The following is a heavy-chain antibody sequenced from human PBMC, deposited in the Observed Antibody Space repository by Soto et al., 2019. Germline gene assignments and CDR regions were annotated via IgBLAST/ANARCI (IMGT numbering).Heavy chain of an antibody. CDR2: INPSGGST. J-gene: IGHJ6*03. Sequence: ASVKVSCKASGYTFTSYYIHWVRQAPGQGLEWMGIINPSGGSTSYAQRFQGRVTMTRDTSTSTVYMELSSLRSEDTAVYYCARGLLRYFDWSPLDYMDVWGKGTTVTVSS. CDR1: GYTFTSYY. CDR3: ARGLLRYFDWSPLDYMDV. V-gene: IGHV1-46*03. D-gene: IGHD3-9*01.